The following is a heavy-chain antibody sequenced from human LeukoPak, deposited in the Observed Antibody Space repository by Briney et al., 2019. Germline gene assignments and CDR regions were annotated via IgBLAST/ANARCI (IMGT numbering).Heavy chain of an antibody. J-gene: IGHJ4*02. CDR1: GYSFSNSW. V-gene: IGHV5-51*01. D-gene: IGHD6-13*01. Sequence: GQSLTISCKGSGYSFSNSWIAWVRPMPGKGLEWMGIVYPGDSDTGYSPSFQGQVTFSADKSISTAYLQWSSLKAADTAMYYCARQLGAAAGRVFFDFWGQGTLVSVSS. CDR3: ARQLGAAAGRVFFDF. CDR2: VYPGDSDT.